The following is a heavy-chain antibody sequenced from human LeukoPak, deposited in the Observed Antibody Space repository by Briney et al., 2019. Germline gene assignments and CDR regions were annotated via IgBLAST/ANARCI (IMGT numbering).Heavy chain of an antibody. D-gene: IGHD1-26*01. CDR3: AKDHGGSYYSSEDWFDP. V-gene: IGHV3-53*01. CDR1: GFTVSSSY. Sequence: GGSLRLSCAASGFTVSSSYMSWVRQATGKGLEWVSVFYSGGKTYYTDSVKGRFTISRDNSKSTLYLQMSSLRAEDTALYYCAKDHGGSYYSSEDWFDPWGQGTLVTVSS. J-gene: IGHJ5*02. CDR2: FYSGGKT.